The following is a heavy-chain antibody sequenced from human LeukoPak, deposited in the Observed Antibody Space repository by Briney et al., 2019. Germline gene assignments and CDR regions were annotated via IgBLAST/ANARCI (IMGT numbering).Heavy chain of an antibody. J-gene: IGHJ5*02. CDR1: GFTFSSYA. D-gene: IGHD3-9*01. CDR2: ISGSGGST. V-gene: IGHV3-23*01. CDR3: AKLPTIPWDNWFDP. Sequence: PGGSLRLSCAASGFTFSSYAMSWVRQAPGKGLEWVSAISGSGGSTCYADSVKGRFTISRDNSKNTLYLQMNSLRAEDTAVYYCAKLPTIPWDNWFDPWGQGTLVTVSP.